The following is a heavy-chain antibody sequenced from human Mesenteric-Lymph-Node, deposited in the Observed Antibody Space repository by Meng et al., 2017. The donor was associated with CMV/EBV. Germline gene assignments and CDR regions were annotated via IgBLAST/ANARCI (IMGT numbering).Heavy chain of an antibody. CDR2: ISGSGYST. J-gene: IGHJ6*02. CDR3: AKDFSYSSSWYDKNYYYYGMDV. CDR1: GFTFSSYD. V-gene: IGHV3-23*01. Sequence: GESLKISCAASGFTFSSYDMSWVRQAPGKGLEWVSAISGSGYSTYYADSVKGRFTISRDNSRNTLYLQMNSLRAEDTDVYYCAKDFSYSSSWYDKNYYYYGMDVWGQGTTVTVSS. D-gene: IGHD6-13*01.